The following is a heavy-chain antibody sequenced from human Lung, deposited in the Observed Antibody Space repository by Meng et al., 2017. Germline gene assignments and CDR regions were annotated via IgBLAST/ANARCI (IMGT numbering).Heavy chain of an antibody. CDR2: INHSGST. V-gene: IGHV4-34*01. CDR1: GGSFSDYY. J-gene: IGHJ4*02. CDR3: ARGPTTMAHDFDY. D-gene: IGHD4-11*01. Sequence: QVSSQRWGAGLLKPSETLSLTRVVSGGSFSDYYWSWIRQPPGKGLEWIGEINHSGSTNYNPSLESRATISVDTSQNNPSLKLSSVTAADSAVYYCARGPTTMAHDFDYWGQGTLVTVSS.